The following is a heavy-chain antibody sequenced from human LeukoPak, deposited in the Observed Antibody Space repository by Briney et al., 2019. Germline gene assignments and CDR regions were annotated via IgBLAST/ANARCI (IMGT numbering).Heavy chain of an antibody. J-gene: IGHJ3*01. CDR1: GVSISNSRYY. CDR3: ARVNIAVAGDASDV. V-gene: IGHV4-39*07. D-gene: IGHD6-19*01. Sequence: SETLSLTCTVSGVSISNSRYYWGWIRQPPGKGLEWIGSISYSGSTNYNPSLKSRVTISLDASKSQFSLKLSSVTAADTAMYYCARVNIAVAGDASDVWGRGTMVTVSS. CDR2: ISYSGST.